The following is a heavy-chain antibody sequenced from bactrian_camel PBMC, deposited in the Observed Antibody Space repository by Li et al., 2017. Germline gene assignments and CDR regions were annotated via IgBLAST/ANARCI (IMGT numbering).Heavy chain of an antibody. CDR1: GYTNC. CDR3: AASTVYQGCSWIVAEWPY. CDR2: ISTGGRT. Sequence: HVQLVESGGGSVQTGGSLRLTCEVSGYTNCMAWFRQTPGLEREGVATISTGGRTNYAESVEGRFTISRNNAENTMFLEMNSLKPEDTAMYYCAASTVYQGCSWIVAEWPYWGRGTQVTVS. V-gene: IGHV3S53*01. J-gene: IGHJ4*01. D-gene: IGHD6*01.